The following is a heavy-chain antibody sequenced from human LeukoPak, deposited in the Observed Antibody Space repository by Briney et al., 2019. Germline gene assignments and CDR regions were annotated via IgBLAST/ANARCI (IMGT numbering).Heavy chain of an antibody. Sequence: GGSLRLSCAASGFTFSTHNMTWVRQAPGKGLEWVSYISSSSSSIFYADSVMGRFTISRDNSKYKLYLQMNSLRAEDTAVYYCAKGPTMVRGAFDYWGQGTLVTVYS. J-gene: IGHJ4*02. CDR2: ISSSSSSI. CDR1: GFTFSTHN. V-gene: IGHV3-48*01. D-gene: IGHD3-10*01. CDR3: AKGPTMVRGAFDY.